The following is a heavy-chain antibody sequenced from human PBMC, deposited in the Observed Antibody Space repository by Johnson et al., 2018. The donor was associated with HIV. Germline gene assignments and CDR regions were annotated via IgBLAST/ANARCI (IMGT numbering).Heavy chain of an antibody. CDR3: TKTLGYDSSGYHDGFDI. CDR1: GFIFSSYG. D-gene: IGHD3-22*01. J-gene: IGHJ3*02. CDR2: IRFDGSIE. V-gene: IGHV3-30*02. Sequence: QVQLVESGGGVVQPGRSRRLSCAASGFIFSSYGMHWVRQAPGKGLEWVAFIRFDGSIEYYADSVKGRFTISRDNSKNTLHLQMNSLRAEDTAVYYCTKTLGYDSSGYHDGFDIWGQGTLVTVSS.